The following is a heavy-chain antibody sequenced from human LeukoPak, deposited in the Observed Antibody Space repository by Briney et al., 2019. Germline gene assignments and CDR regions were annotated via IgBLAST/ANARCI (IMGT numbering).Heavy chain of an antibody. J-gene: IGHJ4*02. D-gene: IGHD3-3*01. Sequence: SETLSLTCTASGGSISSGSHHWGWFRQSPGKGLEWIGSLYYSRTTYYNPSLNSRVTISVVTSKNQFSLQLNSVTAADTAVYYCARHDGRGGNTMGALDSWGQGSLVTVSS. CDR1: GGSISSGSHH. V-gene: IGHV4-39*01. CDR2: LYYSRTT. CDR3: ARHDGRGGNTMGALDS.